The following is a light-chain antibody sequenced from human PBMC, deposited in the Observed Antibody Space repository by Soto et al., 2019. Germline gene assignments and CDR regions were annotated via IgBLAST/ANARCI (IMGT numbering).Light chain of an antibody. CDR2: SSF. V-gene: IGKV1-39*01. CDR3: QQGYSALWT. CDR1: QSISSY. J-gene: IGKJ1*01. Sequence: DIQLTQSPSSLSASVGDRVTISCRASQSISSYLNWYQQKPGKAPKLLIYSSFNLQSGVPSRFSGSGSGTDFTLTISSLQPEDFATYYCQQGYSALWTFGQGTRL.